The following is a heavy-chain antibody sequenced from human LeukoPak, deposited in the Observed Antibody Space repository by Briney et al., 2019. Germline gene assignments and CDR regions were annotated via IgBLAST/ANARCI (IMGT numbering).Heavy chain of an antibody. V-gene: IGHV4-4*07. CDR3: ARGRRVYGSGLRGWFDP. Sequence: SETLSLTCTVSGGSISSYYWSWIRQPAGKGLEWIGRIYTSGSTNYNPSLKSRVTISVDTSKNQFSLKLSSVTAADTAVYYCARGRRVYGSGLRGWFDPWGQGTLVTVSS. CDR1: GGSISSYY. J-gene: IGHJ5*02. CDR2: IYTSGST. D-gene: IGHD3-10*01.